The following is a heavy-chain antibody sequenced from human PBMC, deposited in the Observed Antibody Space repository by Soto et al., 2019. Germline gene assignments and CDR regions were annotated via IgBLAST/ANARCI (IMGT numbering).Heavy chain of an antibody. CDR3: ARTDIDGVVPAAYYYYGMDV. V-gene: IGHV4-59*01. CDR2: IYYSGST. D-gene: IGHD2-2*01. J-gene: IGHJ6*02. Sequence: KASETLSLTCTVSGGSISSYYWSWIRQPPGKGLEWIGYIYYSGSTNYNPSLKSRVTISVDTSKNQFSLKLSSVTAADTAVYYCARTDIDGVVPAAYYYYGMDVWGQGTTVTVSS. CDR1: GGSISSYY.